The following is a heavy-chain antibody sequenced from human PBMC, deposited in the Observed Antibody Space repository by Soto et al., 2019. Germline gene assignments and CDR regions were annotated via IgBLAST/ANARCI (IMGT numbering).Heavy chain of an antibody. V-gene: IGHV3-23*01. CDR2: ITDSSSET. D-gene: IGHD2-2*01. CDR3: AKLGSSSWSPHYYFDY. CDR1: GFTFNNYA. J-gene: IGHJ4*02. Sequence: EVQLLESGGALVQPGGSLRLSCAASGFTFNNYAMGWVRQAPGKGLECVSAITDSSSETYYLDSVKGRFTISRDNSKKKLDLEMGRLGAEDKGIYYCAKLGSSSWSPHYYFDYWGQGTLVTVSS.